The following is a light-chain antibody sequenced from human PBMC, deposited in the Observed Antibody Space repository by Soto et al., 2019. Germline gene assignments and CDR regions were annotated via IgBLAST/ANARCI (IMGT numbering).Light chain of an antibody. CDR3: QPYGSSPSWT. Sequence: EIVLTQSPGTLSLSPGERATLSCRASQSVSSSYLAWYQQKPGQAPKLLIYGASSRATGIPDRFSGSGYGTDFTLTTSRLAPEYFAVYYCQPYGSSPSWTFGQGTKVDIK. J-gene: IGKJ1*01. V-gene: IGKV3-20*01. CDR1: QSVSSSY. CDR2: GAS.